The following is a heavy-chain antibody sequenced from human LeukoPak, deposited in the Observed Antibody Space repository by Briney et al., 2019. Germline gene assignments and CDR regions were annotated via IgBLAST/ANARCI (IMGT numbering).Heavy chain of an antibody. D-gene: IGHD6-25*01. CDR3: ARAATERYHYGMDV. V-gene: IGHV3-74*01. Sequence: PGGSLRLSCAASGFTFSSYWMHWVRQAPGKGLVWVSRINSDGSSTSYADSVKGRFTISRDNAKNTLYLQMNSLRAEDTAVYYCARAATERYHYGMDVWGQGTTVTVSS. CDR2: INSDGSST. CDR1: GFTFSSYW. J-gene: IGHJ6*02.